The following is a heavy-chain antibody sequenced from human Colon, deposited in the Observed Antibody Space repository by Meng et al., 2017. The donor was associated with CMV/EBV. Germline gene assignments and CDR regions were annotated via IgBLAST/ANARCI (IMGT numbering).Heavy chain of an antibody. J-gene: IGHJ4*02. Sequence: QVQFPWAGLGMVKPSETLSLTWSVSGGSIRGYYWNWIRQPAGKGLEWIGRMHTSGTTNYNPSLKSRVTVSLDTSKNQVSLKLTSVTAADTAVYYCARDPEDGWAYFDYWGQGALVTVSS. CDR1: GGSIRGYY. V-gene: IGHV4-4*07. CDR2: MHTSGTT. CDR3: ARDPEDGWAYFDY. D-gene: IGHD5-24*01.